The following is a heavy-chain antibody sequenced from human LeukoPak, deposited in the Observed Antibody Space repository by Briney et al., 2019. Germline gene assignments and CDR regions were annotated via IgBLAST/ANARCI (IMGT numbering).Heavy chain of an antibody. CDR2: INPNSGGT. J-gene: IGHJ4*02. D-gene: IGHD3-16*01. CDR3: ARGLWGSYYFDY. Sequence: AAVKVSCKASGYTFIGYYMHWVRQAPGQGLEWMGWINPNSGGTNYAQKFQGRVTMTRDTSISTAYMELGRLRSDDTAVYYCARGLWGSYYFDYWGQGTLVTASS. CDR1: GYTFIGYY. V-gene: IGHV1-2*02.